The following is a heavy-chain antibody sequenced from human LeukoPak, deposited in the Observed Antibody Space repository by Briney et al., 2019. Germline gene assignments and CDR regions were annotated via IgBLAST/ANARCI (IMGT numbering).Heavy chain of an antibody. Sequence: GGSLRLSCAASGFALSGYWMHWVRQAPGQGLVWVSRSKYDGSSATYADPVKGRFTVSRDNAKNTLYLQMNRLRAEDTAVYYCAKSDYFDYWGQGTLVTVSS. CDR3: AKSDYFDY. V-gene: IGHV3-74*03. CDR2: SKYDGSSA. CDR1: GFALSGYW. J-gene: IGHJ4*02.